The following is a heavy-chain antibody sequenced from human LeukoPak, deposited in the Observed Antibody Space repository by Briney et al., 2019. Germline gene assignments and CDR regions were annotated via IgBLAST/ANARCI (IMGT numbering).Heavy chain of an antibody. V-gene: IGHV4-34*01. J-gene: IGHJ3*02. CDR3: ARDILNAFDI. CDR1: GGSFSGYY. CDR2: INHSGST. Sequence: SETLSLTCAVYGGSFSGYYWSWIRQPPGKGLEWIGEINHSGSTNYNPSLKSRVTISVDTSKNQFSLKLSSVTAADTAVYYCARDILNAFDIWGQGTMVTVSS. D-gene: IGHD3-9*01.